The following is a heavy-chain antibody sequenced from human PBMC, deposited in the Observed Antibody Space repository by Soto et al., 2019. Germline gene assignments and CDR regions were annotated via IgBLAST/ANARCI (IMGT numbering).Heavy chain of an antibody. Sequence: QVQLQESGPGLVKPSGTLSLTCAVSSGSISSSNWWSWVRQPPGKGLEWIGEIYHSGSTNYNPSLKSPVTISVAKSKNQFSLKLSSVTAADTAVYYCARDYYGSGSYKGFDPWGQGTLVTVSS. V-gene: IGHV4-4*02. CDR2: IYHSGST. D-gene: IGHD3-10*01. J-gene: IGHJ5*02. CDR3: ARDYYGSGSYKGFDP. CDR1: SGSISSSNW.